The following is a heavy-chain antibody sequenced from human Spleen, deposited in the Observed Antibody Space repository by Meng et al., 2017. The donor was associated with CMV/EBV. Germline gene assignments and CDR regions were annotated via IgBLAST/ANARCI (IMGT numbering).Heavy chain of an antibody. Sequence: FAVYYMSCNLQSPGKGLEWLSSISSSGSAIYYADTVKGRFPISRDNAKNSLYLQMNSLRAEDTAVYYCAREPSPYSSGGGRAEYFQHWGQGTLVTVSS. CDR2: ISSSGSAI. V-gene: IGHV3-11*01. J-gene: IGHJ1*01. D-gene: IGHD6-19*01. CDR1: FAVYY. CDR3: AREPSPYSSGGGRAEYFQH.